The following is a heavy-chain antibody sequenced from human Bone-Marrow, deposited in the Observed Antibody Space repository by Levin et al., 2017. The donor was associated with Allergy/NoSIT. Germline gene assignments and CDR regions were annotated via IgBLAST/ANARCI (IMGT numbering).Heavy chain of an antibody. CDR2: IRSKGYGGTT. CDR3: SRFTGTGWPFDY. J-gene: IGHJ4*02. CDR1: GFTFGDYA. D-gene: IGHD2-8*02. Sequence: GESLKISCTTSGFTFGDYAMSWFRQSPGEGLEWGLEWVGFIRSKGYGGTTEYAASVKGRFSISRDDSKSIAYLQMNSLKTEDTAVYYCSRFTGTGWPFDYWGQGTLVTVSS. V-gene: IGHV3-49*03.